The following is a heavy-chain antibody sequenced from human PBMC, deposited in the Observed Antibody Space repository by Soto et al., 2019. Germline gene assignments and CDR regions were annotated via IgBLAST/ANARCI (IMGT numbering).Heavy chain of an antibody. J-gene: IGHJ5*02. Sequence: SETLSLTCTVSGASISGFYLSWMRKSAGKGLEWIGRIYATGTTDYNPSLKSRVMMSVDTSKKQFSLKLRSVTAADTAVYYCVRDGTKTLRDWFDPWGQGISVTVYS. D-gene: IGHD1-1*01. CDR2: IYATGTT. V-gene: IGHV4-4*07. CDR1: GASISGFY. CDR3: VRDGTKTLRDWFDP.